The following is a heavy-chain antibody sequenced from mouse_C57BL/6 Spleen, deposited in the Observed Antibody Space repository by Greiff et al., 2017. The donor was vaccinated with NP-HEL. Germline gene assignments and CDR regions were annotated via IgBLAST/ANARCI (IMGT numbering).Heavy chain of an antibody. CDR3: ARSDYGYDYYAMDY. D-gene: IGHD2-2*01. CDR2: IDPSDSET. J-gene: IGHJ4*01. Sequence: QVQLQQSGAELVRPGSSVKLSCKASGYTFTSYWMHWVKQRPIQGLEWIGNIDPSDSETHYNQKFKDKATLTVDKSSSTAYMQLSSLTSEDSAVYYCARSDYGYDYYAMDYWGQGTSVTVSS. V-gene: IGHV1-52*01. CDR1: GYTFTSYW.